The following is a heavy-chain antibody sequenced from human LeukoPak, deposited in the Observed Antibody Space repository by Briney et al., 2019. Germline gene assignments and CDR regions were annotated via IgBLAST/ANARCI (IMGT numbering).Heavy chain of an antibody. V-gene: IGHV4-59*12. CDR2: IYYSGST. Sequence: SETLSLTCTVSGGSISSYYWSWIRQPPGKRLEWIGYIYYSGSTNYNPSLKSRVTMSVDTSKNQFSLKLSSVTAADTAVYYCAREYYDSSGYYPYDAFDIWGQGTMVTVSS. J-gene: IGHJ3*02. CDR3: AREYYDSSGYYPYDAFDI. D-gene: IGHD3-22*01. CDR1: GGSISSYY.